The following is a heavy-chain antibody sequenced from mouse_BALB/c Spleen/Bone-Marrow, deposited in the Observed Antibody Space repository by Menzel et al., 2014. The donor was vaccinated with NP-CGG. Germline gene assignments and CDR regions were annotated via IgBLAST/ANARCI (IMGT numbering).Heavy chain of an antibody. V-gene: IGHV1-18*01. CDR3: VRRKDGHDDALDY. J-gene: IGHJ4*01. D-gene: IGHD2-2*01. CDR1: GYTFTEYT. CDR2: INPNNGGT. Sequence: VHVKQSGPELVKPGASVKISCKTSGYTFTEYTMHWVKQSHGKSLEWIGGINPNNGGTSYNQKFKGKATLTVDKSSSTAYMELRSLTSEDSAVYYCVRRKDGHDDALDYWGQGTSVTVSS.